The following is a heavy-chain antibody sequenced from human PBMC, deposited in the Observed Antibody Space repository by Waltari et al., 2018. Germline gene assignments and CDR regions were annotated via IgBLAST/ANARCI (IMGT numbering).Heavy chain of an antibody. D-gene: IGHD3-22*01. CDR2: ISGSGGST. V-gene: IGHV3-23*01. CDR3: AKLNGQGHDYYDSSGYLGY. CDR1: GFTFSSYA. J-gene: IGHJ4*02. Sequence: EVQLLESGGGLVQPGGSLRLSCAASGFTFSSYAMSWVRQAPGKGLEWVSAISGSGGSTYYADSVKGRFTISRDNSKNTLYLQMNSLRAEDTAVYYCAKLNGQGHDYYDSSGYLGYWGQGTLSPSPQ.